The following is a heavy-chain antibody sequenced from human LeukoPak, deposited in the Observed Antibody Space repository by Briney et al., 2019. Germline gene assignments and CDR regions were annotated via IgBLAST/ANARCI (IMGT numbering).Heavy chain of an antibody. CDR3: ARAHSSGWPHMFDP. D-gene: IGHD6-19*01. CDR2: IYYSGST. Sequence: SDTLSLTCTVSGGSISTYSWTWLRQPPGKGLEWIGNIYYSGSTNYNPSHKSRVTISIDTSKNKFSLKVNSGTAADTAVYYCARAHSSGWPHMFDPWGQGTLVTVPS. V-gene: IGHV4-59*07. J-gene: IGHJ5*02. CDR1: GGSISTYS.